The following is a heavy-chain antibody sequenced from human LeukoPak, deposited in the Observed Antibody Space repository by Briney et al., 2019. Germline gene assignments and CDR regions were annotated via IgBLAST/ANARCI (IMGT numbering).Heavy chain of an antibody. CDR2: ISWKSGSI. V-gene: IGHV3-9*01. Sequence: LAGGSLRLSCAASGFIFDDYAMHWVRHAPGKGLEWVSGISWKSGSIGYADSVKGRFTISRDDAKNSLYLEMKSLRTEDTALYYCVKGGAVAGTFEFWGQGTLVTVSS. J-gene: IGHJ4*02. CDR3: VKGGAVAGTFEF. CDR1: GFIFDDYA. D-gene: IGHD6-19*01.